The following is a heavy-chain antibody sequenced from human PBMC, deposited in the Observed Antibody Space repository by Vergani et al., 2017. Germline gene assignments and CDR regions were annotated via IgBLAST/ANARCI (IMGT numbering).Heavy chain of an antibody. Sequence: QVQLQQWGAGLLKPSETLSLTCAVYGGSFSGYYWSWNRQPPGKGLEWIGEINHSGSTNYNPSLKSRVTISVDTSKNQFSLKLSSVTAADTAVYYCASDSSSLYYMDVWGKGTTVTVSS. V-gene: IGHV4-34*01. CDR1: GGSFSGYY. D-gene: IGHD6-13*01. J-gene: IGHJ6*03. CDR3: ASDSSSLYYMDV. CDR2: INHSGST.